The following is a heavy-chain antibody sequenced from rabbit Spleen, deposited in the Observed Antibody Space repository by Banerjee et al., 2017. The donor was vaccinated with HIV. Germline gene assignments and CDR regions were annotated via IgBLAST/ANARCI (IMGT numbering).Heavy chain of an antibody. Sequence: QQLVESGGGLVQPGASLTLTCTASGFSFSSGHYMCWVRQAPGKGLEWIACICTSSGSTWYATWAKGRFTISKTSSTTVTLQMTSLTVADTATYFCARDLVTVIGWNFNLWGPGTLVTVS. J-gene: IGHJ4*01. CDR3: ARDLVTVIGWNFNL. V-gene: IGHV1S40*01. CDR2: ICTSSGST. D-gene: IGHD1-1*01. CDR1: GFSFSSGHY.